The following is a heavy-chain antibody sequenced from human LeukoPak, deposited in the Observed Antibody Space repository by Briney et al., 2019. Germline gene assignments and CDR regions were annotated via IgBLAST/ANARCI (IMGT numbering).Heavy chain of an antibody. Sequence: SETLSLTCTVSGGSISSYYWSWIRQPPGKGLEWNGYIYYSGSTNYNPSLKSRVTISVDTSKNQFSLKLSSVTAADTAVYYCAGTDYDILTGYPGDNFDYWGQGTLVTVSS. CDR3: AGTDYDILTGYPGDNFDY. CDR2: IYYSGST. CDR1: GGSISSYY. J-gene: IGHJ4*02. D-gene: IGHD3-9*01. V-gene: IGHV4-59*01.